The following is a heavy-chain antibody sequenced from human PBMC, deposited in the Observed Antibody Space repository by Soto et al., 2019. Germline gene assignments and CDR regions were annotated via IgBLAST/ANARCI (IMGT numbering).Heavy chain of an antibody. CDR1: GGSVSSGSYY. V-gene: IGHV4-61*01. CDR2: IYYSGGT. CDR3: ARESRSWYGSIWDY. D-gene: IGHD6-13*01. Sequence: SETLSLTCTVSGGSVSSGSYYWSWIRQPPGKGLEWIGYIYYSGGTNYNPSLKSRVTISVDTSKNQFSLKLSSVTAADTAVYYCARESRSWYGSIWDYWGQGTLVTVPS. J-gene: IGHJ4*02.